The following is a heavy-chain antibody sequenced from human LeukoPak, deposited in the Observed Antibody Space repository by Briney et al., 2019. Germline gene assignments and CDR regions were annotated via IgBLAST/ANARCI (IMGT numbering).Heavy chain of an antibody. D-gene: IGHD3-3*01. CDR3: AKFFGEIFGVVSTHYYYYYMDV. CDR2: ISGSGGST. V-gene: IGHV3-23*01. CDR1: GFTFSSYA. Sequence: PGGSLRLSCAASGFTFSSYAMSWVRQAPGKGLEWVSAISGSGGSTYYADSVKGRFTISRDNSKNTLYLQMNSLRAEDTAVYYCAKFFGEIFGVVSTHYYYYYMDVWGKGTTVTVSS. J-gene: IGHJ6*03.